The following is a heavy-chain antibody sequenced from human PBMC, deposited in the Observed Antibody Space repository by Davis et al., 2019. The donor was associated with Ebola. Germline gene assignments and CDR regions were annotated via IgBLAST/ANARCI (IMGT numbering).Heavy chain of an antibody. V-gene: IGHV4-38-2*02. J-gene: IGHJ3*01. CDR3: ARDETTVTPFDALDV. Sequence: PSETLSLTCTVSNYSISRGDYWGWIRQSPGKGLEWIASIYNSVSTHYNPSFKSRVTISIDTSKNQFSLKVRSVTAADTAVYYCARDETTVTPFDALDVWGQGTFVLVSS. CDR2: IYNSVST. D-gene: IGHD4-17*01. CDR1: NYSISRGDY.